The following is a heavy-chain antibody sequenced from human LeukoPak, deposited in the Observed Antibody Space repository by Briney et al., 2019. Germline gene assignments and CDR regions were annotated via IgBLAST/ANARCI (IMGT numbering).Heavy chain of an antibody. Sequence: GGSLRLSCAAYGFSFSSYWMTWFRQAPGKGLEWVANIKQDGSLKYYVDSVKGRFSISRDNAKNSLYLQMNSLGAEDTAVYYCARDSNYYDGSAYYDVFDIWGQGTMVTVSS. V-gene: IGHV3-7*01. CDR1: GFSFSSYW. D-gene: IGHD3-22*01. CDR3: ARDSNYYDGSAYYDVFDI. CDR2: IKQDGSLK. J-gene: IGHJ3*02.